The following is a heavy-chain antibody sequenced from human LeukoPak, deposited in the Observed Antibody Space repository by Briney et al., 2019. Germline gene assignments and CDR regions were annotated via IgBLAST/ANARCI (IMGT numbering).Heavy chain of an antibody. CDR2: ISGSGGST. V-gene: IGHV3-23*01. CDR3: AKDYYYYGTTFDY. J-gene: IGHJ4*02. Sequence: GGSLRLSCAASGFTFSIYAMSWVRQAPGKGLEWVSAISGSGGSTYYADSVKGRFTISRDNSKNTLYLQMNSLRAEDTAVYYCAKDYYYYGTTFDYWGQGTLVTVSS. CDR1: GFTFSIYA. D-gene: IGHD3-22*01.